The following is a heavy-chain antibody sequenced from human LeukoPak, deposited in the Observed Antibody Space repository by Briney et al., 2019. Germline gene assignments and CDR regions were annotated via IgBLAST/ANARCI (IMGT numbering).Heavy chain of an antibody. CDR2: INTRGST. D-gene: IGHD6-19*01. V-gene: IGHV4-4*09. J-gene: IGHJ4*02. CDR1: DASISSYY. CDR3: ARQPVPGTYYFDY. Sequence: SETLSLTCTVSDASISSYYWSWIRQPPGKGLEWIGYINTRGSTNYSPSLKSRVTISSDTSKNQFSLKLISVTAADTAVYYCARQPVPGTYYFDYWGQGTLVTVSS.